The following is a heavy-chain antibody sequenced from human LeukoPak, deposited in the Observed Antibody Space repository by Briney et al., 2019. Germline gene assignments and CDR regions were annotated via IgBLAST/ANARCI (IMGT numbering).Heavy chain of an antibody. CDR2: IIPILGIA. D-gene: IGHD3-3*01. CDR3: ARYLTDFSNYFDY. J-gene: IGHJ4*02. Sequence: SVKLFCKASGDTFSSYAISWVRQAPGQGLECMGRIIPILGIANYAQKFQGRVTITADKSTSTAYMELSSLRSEDTAVYYCARYLTDFSNYFDYWGQGTLVTVSS. V-gene: IGHV1-69*04. CDR1: GDTFSSYA.